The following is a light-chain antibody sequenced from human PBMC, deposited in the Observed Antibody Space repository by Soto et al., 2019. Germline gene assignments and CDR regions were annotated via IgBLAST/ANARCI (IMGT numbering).Light chain of an antibody. CDR2: DVS. CDR1: SNDVGGSDY. J-gene: IGLJ2*01. Sequence: QSALTQPASVSGSPGQSITISCTGSSNDVGGSDYVSWYQHHPGKAPKLMIYDVSNRPSGVSNRFSGSKSGITASLTISGLQAEDEADYYCSSYTSSSTVIFGGGTKLTVL. V-gene: IGLV2-14*03. CDR3: SSYTSSSTVI.